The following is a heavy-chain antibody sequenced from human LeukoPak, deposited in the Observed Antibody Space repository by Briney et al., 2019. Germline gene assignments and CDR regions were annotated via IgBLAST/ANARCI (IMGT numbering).Heavy chain of an antibody. Sequence: ASVKVSCKASGYTFTGYYMHWVRQAPGQGLEWMGWINPNSGGTNYEQKFQGRVTMTRDTSISTAYMELSRLRSDDTAVYYCARTVSSWAFDYWGQGTLVTVSS. V-gene: IGHV1-2*02. CDR1: GYTFTGYY. CDR3: ARTVSSWAFDY. CDR2: INPNSGGT. J-gene: IGHJ4*02. D-gene: IGHD6-13*01.